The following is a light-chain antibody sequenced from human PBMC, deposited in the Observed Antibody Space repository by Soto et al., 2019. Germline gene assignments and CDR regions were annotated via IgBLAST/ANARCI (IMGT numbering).Light chain of an antibody. J-gene: IGLJ1*01. CDR2: EVN. CDR3: TSYTSRNTYF. V-gene: IGLV2-14*01. Sequence: QSALTQPASVSESPGQSITISCTGTSSDVGGYNYVSWYQQHPGKAPKLIIYEVNNRPSGVSNRFSGSKSGNTASLTISGLQPEDEADYYCTSYTSRNTYFFGSGTKLTVL. CDR1: SSDVGGYNY.